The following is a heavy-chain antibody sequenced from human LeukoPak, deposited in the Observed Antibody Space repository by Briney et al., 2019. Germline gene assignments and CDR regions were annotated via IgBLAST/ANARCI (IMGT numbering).Heavy chain of an antibody. CDR3: ARDRRGAYGDYATSY. Sequence: ASVKVSCKAFGYTFTSNYMHWVRQAPGQGLEWMGWIIPIFGTANYAQKFQGRVTITADKSTSTAYMELSRLRSDDTAVYYCARDRRGAYGDYATSYWGQGTLVTVSS. V-gene: IGHV1-69*06. CDR1: GYTFTSNY. J-gene: IGHJ4*02. CDR2: IIPIFGTA. D-gene: IGHD4-17*01.